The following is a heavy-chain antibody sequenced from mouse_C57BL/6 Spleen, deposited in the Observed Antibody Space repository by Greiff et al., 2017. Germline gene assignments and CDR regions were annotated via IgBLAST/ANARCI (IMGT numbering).Heavy chain of an antibody. CDR3: ARVGLGAWFAY. J-gene: IGHJ3*01. D-gene: IGHD4-1*01. Sequence: EVKLMESGPGLVKPSQSLSLTCSVTGYSITSGYYWNWIRQFPGNKLEWMGYISYDGSNNYNPSLKNRISITRDTSKNQFFLKLNSVTTEDTATYYCARVGLGAWFAYWGQGTLVTVSA. CDR1: GYSITSGYY. V-gene: IGHV3-6*01. CDR2: ISYDGSN.